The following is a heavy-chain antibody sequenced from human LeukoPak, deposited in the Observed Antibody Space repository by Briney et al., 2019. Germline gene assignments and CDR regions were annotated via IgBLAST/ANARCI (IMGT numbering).Heavy chain of an antibody. CDR2: ISWNSGSI. J-gene: IGHJ4*02. CDR3: AARNSH. Sequence: GRSLRLSCAASGFTFDDYAMHWVRQAPGKGLEWVSGISWNSGSIGYADSVKGRFTISRDNAKNSLYLQMNSLRAEDTAVYYCAARNSHWGQGTLVTVSS. V-gene: IGHV3-9*01. CDR1: GFTFDDYA. D-gene: IGHD4-11*01.